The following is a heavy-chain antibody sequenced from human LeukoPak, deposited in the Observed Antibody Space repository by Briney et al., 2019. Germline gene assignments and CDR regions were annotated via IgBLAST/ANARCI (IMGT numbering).Heavy chain of an antibody. CDR1: GFTYNCYA. CDR2: ISAGGSVT. V-gene: IGHV3-23*01. CDR3: AKGDVVVAAQNWFDS. J-gene: IGHJ5*01. Sequence: GVSLRLSCAASGFTYNCYAMTWVRQAPWKGLEWVSSISAGGSVTYYGDSVEGRFTISRDNSRNTLFLQLNSLRAEDTALYYCAKGDVVVAAQNWFDSWGQGTLVTVSS. D-gene: IGHD2-15*01.